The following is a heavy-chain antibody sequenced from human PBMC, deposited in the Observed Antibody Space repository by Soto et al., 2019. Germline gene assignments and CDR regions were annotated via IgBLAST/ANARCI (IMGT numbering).Heavy chain of an antibody. D-gene: IGHD1-26*01. V-gene: IGHV4-59*01. J-gene: IGHJ3*02. CDR3: ARAPIVGATHAFDI. CDR1: GGSISSYY. CDR2: IYYSGST. Sequence: SETLSLTCTVSGGSISSYYWSWIRQPPGKGLEWIGYIYYSGSTSYNPSLKSRVTISVDTSKNQFSLKLSSVTAADTAVYYCARAPIVGATHAFDIWGQGTMVTVSS.